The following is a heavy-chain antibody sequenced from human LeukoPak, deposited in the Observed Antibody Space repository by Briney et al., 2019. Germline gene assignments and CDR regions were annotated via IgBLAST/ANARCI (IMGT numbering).Heavy chain of an antibody. Sequence: PGRSLRLSCAHSGFTFDDYAMHWVRQAPGKGLEWVSGISWNSGSIGYADSVKGRFTISRDNAKSTLYLQMNSLRADDMALYYCTRASGYSSGAVDYWGQGTLVTVSA. CDR2: ISWNSGSI. V-gene: IGHV3-9*03. D-gene: IGHD5-18*01. J-gene: IGHJ4*02. CDR3: TRASGYSSGAVDY. CDR1: GFTFDDYA.